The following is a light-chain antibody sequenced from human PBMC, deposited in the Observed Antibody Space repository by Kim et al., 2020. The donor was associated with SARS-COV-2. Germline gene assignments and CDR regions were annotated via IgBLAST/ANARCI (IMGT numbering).Light chain of an antibody. CDR2: DTF. V-gene: IGKV3-11*01. Sequence: EIVLTQSPGTLSLSPGERATLSCRASQSVGSSFAWYQQKPGQAPRLLIHDTFNRATGIPARFSGSGSGTDFTLTISSLEPEDFAVYYCQQRVNWPLTFGQGTKVEI. CDR3: QQRVNWPLT. J-gene: IGKJ1*01. CDR1: QSVGSS.